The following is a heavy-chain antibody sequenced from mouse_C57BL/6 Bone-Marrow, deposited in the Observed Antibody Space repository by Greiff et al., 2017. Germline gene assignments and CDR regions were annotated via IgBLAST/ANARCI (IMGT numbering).Heavy chain of an antibody. CDR1: GYTFTSYW. CDR2: INPSNGGT. CDR3: ARSFITTVVPYYYAMDY. J-gene: IGHJ4*01. D-gene: IGHD1-1*01. V-gene: IGHV1-53*01. Sequence: VQLQQPGTELVKPGASVKLSCKASGYTFTSYWMHWVKQRPGQGLEWIGNINPSNGGTNYNEKFKSKATLTVDKSSSTAYMQLSSLTSEYSAVYYCARSFITTVVPYYYAMDYWGQGPSVTVSS.